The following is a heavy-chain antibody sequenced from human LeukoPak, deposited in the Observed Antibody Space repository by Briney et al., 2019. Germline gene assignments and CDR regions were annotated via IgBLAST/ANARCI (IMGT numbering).Heavy chain of an antibody. V-gene: IGHV7-4-1*02. J-gene: IGHJ6*02. CDR3: ARDFGCSGGGCYYYYYYGMDV. CDR1: GYTFSTYP. Sequence: ASVTVSCKASGYTFSTYPMNWVRQAPGQGLEWMGWINTNTGNPTYAQGFTGRFVFSLDTSVSTAYLQISSLKAEDTAVYYCARDFGCSGGGCYYYYYYGMDVWGQGTTVTVSS. CDR2: INTNTGNP. D-gene: IGHD2-15*01.